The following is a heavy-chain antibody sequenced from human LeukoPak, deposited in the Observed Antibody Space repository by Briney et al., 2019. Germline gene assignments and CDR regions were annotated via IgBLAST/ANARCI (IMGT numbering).Heavy chain of an antibody. CDR1: GFRFDDYG. CDR2: INWSGGST. CDR3: ARDPVIFGVRGFHDYYAMDV. V-gene: IGHV3-20*04. J-gene: IGHJ6*01. Sequence: GGSLRLSCAASGFRFDDYGMSWVRQAPGKGLEWLSGINWSGGSTSYAGSVKGRFTISRDDAKNSLYLQMHSLRAEDTALYYCARDPVIFGVRGFHDYYAMDVWGQGTTVIVSS. D-gene: IGHD3-10*02.